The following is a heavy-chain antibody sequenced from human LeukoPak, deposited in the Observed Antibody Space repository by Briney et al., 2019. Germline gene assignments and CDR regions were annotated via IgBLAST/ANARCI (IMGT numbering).Heavy chain of an antibody. J-gene: IGHJ5*02. CDR1: GGSISSYY. CDR3: ARLRVVAPFVWFDP. Sequence: LETLSLTCTVSGGSISSYYWSWIRQPPGKGLEWIGYIYTSGSTNYNPSLKSRVTISVDTSKNQFSLKLSSVTAADTAVYYCARLRVVAPFVWFDPWGQGTLVTVSS. D-gene: IGHD2-15*01. CDR2: IYTSGST. V-gene: IGHV4-4*09.